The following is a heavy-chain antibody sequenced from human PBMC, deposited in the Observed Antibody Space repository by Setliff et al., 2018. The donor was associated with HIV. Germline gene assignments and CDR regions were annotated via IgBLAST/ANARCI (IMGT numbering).Heavy chain of an antibody. Sequence: PSETLSLTCTVSDDSISSNYWSWIRQSAGKGLEWVGRIYTGGRTNYNPSLKGRVTMSVDTSKNQFSLNLSSVTAADTAVYYRARDRMPMASWVPDKWGQGTLVIVSS. CDR2: IYTGGRT. V-gene: IGHV4-4*07. CDR1: DDSISSNY. J-gene: IGHJ4*02. D-gene: IGHD2-2*01. CDR3: ARDRMPMASWVPDK.